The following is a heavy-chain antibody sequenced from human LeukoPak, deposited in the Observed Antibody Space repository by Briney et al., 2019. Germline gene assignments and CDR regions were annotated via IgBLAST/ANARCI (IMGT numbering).Heavy chain of an antibody. CDR2: IIPIFGTA. CDR1: GGTFSSYA. D-gene: IGHD3-16*02. Sequence: ASVKVSCKASGGTFSSYAISWVRQAPGQGLEWMGGIIPIFGTANYAQKFQGRVTITADESTSTAYMELSSLRSEDTAVYYCAAGEDYDYVWGSYRYPTFDYWGQGTLVTVSS. V-gene: IGHV1-69*13. CDR3: AAGEDYDYVWGSYRYPTFDY. J-gene: IGHJ4*02.